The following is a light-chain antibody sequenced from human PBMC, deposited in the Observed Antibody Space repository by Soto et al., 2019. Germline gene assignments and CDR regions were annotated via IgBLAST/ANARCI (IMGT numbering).Light chain of an antibody. CDR3: SSFVAGNNYWV. V-gene: IGLV2-8*01. CDR2: EVS. Sequence: QSALTQPPSASGSPGQSVTISCTGTSSDVGGYNYVSWYQQHPGKAPKLMIYEVSKRPSGVPDRFSGSKSGNTASLTVSGLQVEDEADYYCSSFVAGNNYWVFGGGTKLTVL. CDR1: SSDVGGYNY. J-gene: IGLJ3*02.